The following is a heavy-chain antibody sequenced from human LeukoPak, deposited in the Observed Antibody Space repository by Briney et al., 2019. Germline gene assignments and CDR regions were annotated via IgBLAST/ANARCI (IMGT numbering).Heavy chain of an antibody. CDR2: INPGDSDT. CDR3: ARHSWDFWNGHTYFFDY. Sequence: GESLKISCKVSGYYFTRYWIGWVRPVPGKGLEWMGIINPGDSDTKYSPAFQGQVTISADKSIDTVHLQWSGLKASDTAMYYCARHSWDFWNGHTYFFDYWGQGALVTVSS. D-gene: IGHD3-3*01. V-gene: IGHV5-51*01. J-gene: IGHJ4*02. CDR1: GYYFTRYW.